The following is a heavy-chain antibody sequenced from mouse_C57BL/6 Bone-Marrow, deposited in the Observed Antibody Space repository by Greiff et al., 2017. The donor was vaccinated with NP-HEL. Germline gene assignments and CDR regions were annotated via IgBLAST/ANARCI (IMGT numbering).Heavy chain of an antibody. D-gene: IGHD1-1*01. Sequence: QVQLQQPGAELVKPGASVKLSCKASGYTFTSYWMHWVKQRPGQGLEWIGMIHPNSGSTNYNEKFKSKATLTVDKSSSTAYMQLSSLTSEVSAVYYCARWGNYYGPWDFDVWGTGTTVTVSS. CDR3: ARWGNYYGPWDFDV. J-gene: IGHJ1*03. V-gene: IGHV1-64*01. CDR2: IHPNSGST. CDR1: GYTFTSYW.